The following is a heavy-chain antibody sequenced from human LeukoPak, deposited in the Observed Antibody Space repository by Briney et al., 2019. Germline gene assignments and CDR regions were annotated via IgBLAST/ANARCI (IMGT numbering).Heavy chain of an antibody. J-gene: IGHJ3*01. V-gene: IGHV4-4*07. CDR3: ARDVLWRDLYCSSATCYHPDAFDV. Sequence: PSETLSLTCTVSGGSISSYYWSWIRQPAGKGLEWIGRIYTSGSTNYNPSLKSRVTMSVDTSKNQFSLRLSSVTAADTAMYYCARDVLWRDLYCSSATCYHPDAFDVWGQGTVVTVSS. CDR1: GGSISSYY. CDR2: IYTSGST. D-gene: IGHD2-2*01.